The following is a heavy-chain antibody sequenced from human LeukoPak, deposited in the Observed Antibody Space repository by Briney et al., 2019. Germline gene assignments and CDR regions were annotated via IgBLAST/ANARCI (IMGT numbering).Heavy chain of an antibody. V-gene: IGHV1-18*01. CDR1: GYTFTNYG. Sequence: ASVKVSCKASGYTFTNYGISWVRQAPGQGLEWMGWISIYNGNTNYAQKLQGRVTMTTDTSTSTAYMELRSLRSDDTAVYYCARVSYPRYYFDYWGQGTLVTVSS. CDR3: ARVSYPRYYFDY. CDR2: ISIYNGNT. D-gene: IGHD1-26*01. J-gene: IGHJ4*02.